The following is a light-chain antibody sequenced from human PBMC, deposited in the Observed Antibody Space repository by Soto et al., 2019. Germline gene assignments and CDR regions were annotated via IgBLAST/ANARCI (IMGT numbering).Light chain of an antibody. CDR3: QQCGSSPPRDT. J-gene: IGKJ2*01. CDR2: GAS. V-gene: IGKV3-20*01. Sequence: EIVLTQSPGTLSLSPGERATLSCRASQSVSSSYLAWYQQKPGQAPRLLIYGASSRATGIPDRFSGSGSGTDFTLTISRLEPEDFAVYYCQQCGSSPPRDTFGQGTKLEIK. CDR1: QSVSSSY.